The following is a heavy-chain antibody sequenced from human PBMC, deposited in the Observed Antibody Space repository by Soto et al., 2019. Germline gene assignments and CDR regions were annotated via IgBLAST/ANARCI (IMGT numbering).Heavy chain of an antibody. Sequence: QVQLQESGPGLVKPSETLSLTCTVSGGSISSYYWSWIRQPPGKGLEWIGYIYYSGSTNYNPSLTSRVTISVDTSKNQFSLKLSSVTAADTAVYYCARGGTTVNDYWGQGTLVTVSS. CDR1: GGSISSYY. D-gene: IGHD4-17*01. V-gene: IGHV4-59*01. J-gene: IGHJ4*02. CDR2: IYYSGST. CDR3: ARGGTTVNDY.